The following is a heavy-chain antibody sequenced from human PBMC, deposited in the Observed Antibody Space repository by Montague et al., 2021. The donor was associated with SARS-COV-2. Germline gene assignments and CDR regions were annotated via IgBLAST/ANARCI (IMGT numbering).Heavy chain of an antibody. Sequence: SLRLSCAASGFTFTSYSMHWVRQAPGKGLEWLAIVSFNGAKQHYADSVNGRFTISRDNSKNTLFLQMNSLRAEDTAVYFCARVKTGPYVPIDFWGQGTLVTVSS. CDR2: VSFNGAKQ. J-gene: IGHJ4*02. V-gene: IGHV3-30*04. CDR3: ARVKTGPYVPIDF. CDR1: GFTFTSYS. D-gene: IGHD1-1*01.